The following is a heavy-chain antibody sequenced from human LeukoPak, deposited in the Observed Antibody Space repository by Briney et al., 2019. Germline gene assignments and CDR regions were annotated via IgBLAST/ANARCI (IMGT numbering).Heavy chain of an antibody. D-gene: IGHD2-2*01. J-gene: IGHJ4*02. V-gene: IGHV3-30-3*01. CDR3: ASPLGYCSRTSCYSLDY. CDR1: GFTFSSCA. CDR2: ISYDGSNK. Sequence: GGSLRLSCAASGFTFSSCAMHGVRQAPGKGLEWVAVISYDGSNKYYADSVKGRFTISRDNSKNTLYLQMNSLRAEDTAVYYCASPLGYCSRTSCYSLDYWGQGTLVTVSS.